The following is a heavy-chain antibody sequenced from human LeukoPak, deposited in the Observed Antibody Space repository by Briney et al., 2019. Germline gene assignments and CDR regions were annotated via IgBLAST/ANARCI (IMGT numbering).Heavy chain of an antibody. CDR2: IIPIFGTA. Sequence: SVKVSCKASGGTFSSYAISWVRQAPGQGLEWMGGIIPIFGTANYAQKFQGRVTITADKSTSTAYMELSSLRSEDTAVYYCARIKQQLARGYYYYMDVWGKGTTVTVSS. CDR3: ARIKQQLARGYYYYMDV. CDR1: GGTFSSYA. D-gene: IGHD6-13*01. V-gene: IGHV1-69*06. J-gene: IGHJ6*03.